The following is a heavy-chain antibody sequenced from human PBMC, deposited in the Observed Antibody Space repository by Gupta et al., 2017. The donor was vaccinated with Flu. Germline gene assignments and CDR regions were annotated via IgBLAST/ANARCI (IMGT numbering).Heavy chain of an antibody. J-gene: IGHJ6*02. CDR3: ARAMNSGGRFYDYYYYGMGV. V-gene: IGHV3-7*04. D-gene: IGHD2-15*01. CDR2: IKEDGSEK. Sequence: EVQLVESGGGLVQPGGSLRLSCAASGFTFRNYWMSWVRQVPGKGLEWVTNIKEDGSEKYYVDSVKGRYTISRDNAMNSLYLQMNRLRAEDTAVYYCARAMNSGGRFYDYYYYGMGVWGQGTTVTVSS. CDR1: GFTFRNYW.